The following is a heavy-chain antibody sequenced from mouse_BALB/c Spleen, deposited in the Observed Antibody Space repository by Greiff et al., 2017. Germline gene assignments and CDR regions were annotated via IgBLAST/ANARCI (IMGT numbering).Heavy chain of an antibody. V-gene: IGHV1-62-2*01. D-gene: IGHD2-14*01. CDR3: ARHEDRYGYYAMDY. Sequence: QVQPKQSGAELVKPGASVKLSRKASGYTFTEHIIHWVKQGSGQGPEWNGWYYSGRGSIKYNEKFKDKATLTADKSSSTVHVERSRLTSEDSAVYFCARHEDRYGYYAMDYWGQGTSVTVSS. CDR2: YYSGRGSI. J-gene: IGHJ4*01. CDR1: GYTFTEHI.